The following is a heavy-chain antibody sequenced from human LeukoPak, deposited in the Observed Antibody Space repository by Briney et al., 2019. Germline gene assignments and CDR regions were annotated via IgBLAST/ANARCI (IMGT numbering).Heavy chain of an antibody. CDR1: GFTFSSSA. CDR3: ARARICGGSSCYSRGFDY. V-gene: IGHV3-23*01. D-gene: IGHD2-15*01. Sequence: PGGSLRLSCAASGFTFSSSAMSWVRQAPGKGLEWVSAISNNGGYTYYADSVKGRFTISRDNAKNSLYLQMNSLRVEDTAVYYCARARICGGSSCYSRGFDYWGQGTLVTVSS. CDR2: ISNNGGYT. J-gene: IGHJ4*02.